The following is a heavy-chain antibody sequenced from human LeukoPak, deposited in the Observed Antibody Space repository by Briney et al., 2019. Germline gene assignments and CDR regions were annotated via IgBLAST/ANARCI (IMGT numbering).Heavy chain of an antibody. V-gene: IGHV4-39*01. D-gene: IGHD1/OR15-1a*01. CDR3: ARRLRRTHYFDY. CDR2: IYYSGST. Sequence: SGPTLVNPTQTLTLTCTFSGFSLSTSGMCVSWIRQPPGKGLEWIGTIYYSGSTFSNPSFRSRVTISVDTSQNQFSLKLSSVTAADTAVYYCARRLRRTHYFDYWGQGTLVTVSS. J-gene: IGHJ4*02. CDR1: GFSLSTSGMC.